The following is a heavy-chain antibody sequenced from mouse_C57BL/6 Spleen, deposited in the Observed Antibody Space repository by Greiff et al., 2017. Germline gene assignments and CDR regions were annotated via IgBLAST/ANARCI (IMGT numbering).Heavy chain of an antibody. CDR2: ISDGGSYT. CDR3: ARADYYGSSPPFAY. Sequence: EVQLQESGGGLVKPGGSLKLSCAASGFTFSSYAMSWVRQTPEKRLEWVATISDGGSYTYYPDNVKGRFTISRDNAKNNLYLQMSHLKSEDTAMYYCARADYYGSSPPFAYWGQGTLVTVSA. CDR1: GFTFSSYA. D-gene: IGHD1-1*01. V-gene: IGHV5-4*01. J-gene: IGHJ3*01.